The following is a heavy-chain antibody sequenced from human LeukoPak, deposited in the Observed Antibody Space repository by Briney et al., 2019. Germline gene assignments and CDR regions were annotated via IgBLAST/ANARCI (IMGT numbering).Heavy chain of an antibody. CDR2: IIPIFGTA. J-gene: IGHJ6*03. Sequence: SVKVSCKASGGTFSSYAISWVRQAPGQGLEWMGRIIPIFGTANYAQKFQGRVTITTDESTSTAYMELSSLRSEDTAVYYCARELEDPDYGDYVGYYYYMDVWGKGTTVTVSS. CDR3: ARELEDPDYGDYVGYYYYMDV. V-gene: IGHV1-69*05. CDR1: GGTFSSYA. D-gene: IGHD4-17*01.